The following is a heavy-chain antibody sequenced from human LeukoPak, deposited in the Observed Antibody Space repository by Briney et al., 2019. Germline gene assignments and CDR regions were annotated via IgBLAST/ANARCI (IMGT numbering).Heavy chain of an antibody. Sequence: PGGSLRLSCAASGFTFSSYSMNWVRQAPGKGLEWVSYISSASSSIYYADSVKGRFSISRDNAKNSLYLQMNSLRAEDTAVYYCAREVVPIPFDYWGQGTLVTVSS. J-gene: IGHJ4*02. CDR1: GFTFSSYS. V-gene: IGHV3-48*04. D-gene: IGHD2-15*01. CDR2: ISSASSSI. CDR3: AREVVPIPFDY.